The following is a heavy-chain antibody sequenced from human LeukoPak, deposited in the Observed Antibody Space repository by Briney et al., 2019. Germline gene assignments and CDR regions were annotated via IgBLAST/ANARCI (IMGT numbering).Heavy chain of an antibody. CDR2: ISSSGSTI. D-gene: IGHD2-8*02. V-gene: IGHV3-48*03. Sequence: GGSLRLSCAASGFTFSSYEMNWGRQAPGKGLEWVSYISSSGSTIYYADSVKGRFTISRDNAKNSLYLQMNSLRAEDTTIYYCATYRQVLLPFESWGQGTLVTVSS. CDR3: ATYRQVLLPFES. CDR1: GFTFSSYE. J-gene: IGHJ4*02.